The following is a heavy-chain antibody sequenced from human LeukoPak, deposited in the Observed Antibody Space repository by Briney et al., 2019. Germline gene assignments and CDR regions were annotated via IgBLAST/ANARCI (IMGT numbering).Heavy chain of an antibody. J-gene: IGHJ4*02. CDR3: AREDDYVWGSYRYTGDY. Sequence: SETLSLTCTVSGGSISSGGYYWSWIRQHPGKGLEWIGYIYYSGSTYYNPSLKSRVTISVDTSKNQFSLKLSSVTAADTAVYYCAREDDYVWGSYRYTGDYWGQGTLVTVSS. CDR2: IYYSGST. D-gene: IGHD3-16*02. CDR1: GGSISSGGYY. V-gene: IGHV4-31*03.